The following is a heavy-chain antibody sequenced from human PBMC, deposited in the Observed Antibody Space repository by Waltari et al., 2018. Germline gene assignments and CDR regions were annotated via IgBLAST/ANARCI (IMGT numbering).Heavy chain of an antibody. V-gene: IGHV4-38-2*02. CDR3: ARDFLLDNWGHPARQIDY. J-gene: IGHJ4*02. Sequence: QVQLQESGPGLVKPSETLSLTCAVSGYSISSGYYWGWIRQPPGKGLEWIGSIYHSGSTYYNPSLKSRVTISVDTSKNQFSLKLSSVTAADTAVYYCARDFLLDNWGHPARQIDYWGQGTLVTVSS. CDR1: GYSISSGYY. CDR2: IYHSGST. D-gene: IGHD7-27*01.